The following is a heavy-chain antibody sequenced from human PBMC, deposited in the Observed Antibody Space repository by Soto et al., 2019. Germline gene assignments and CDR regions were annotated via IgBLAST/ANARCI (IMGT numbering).Heavy chain of an antibody. J-gene: IGHJ6*02. CDR2: IYYSGST. V-gene: IGHV4-31*03. CDR1: GGSISSGGYY. CDR3: ARSLWPNYYGSGSYGGMDV. Sequence: SETLSLTCTVSGGSISSGGYYWSWIRQRPGKGLEWIGYIYYSGSTYYNPSLKSRVTISVDTSKNQFSLKLSSVTAADTAVYYCARSLWPNYYGSGSYGGMDVWGQGTTVTVSS. D-gene: IGHD3-10*01.